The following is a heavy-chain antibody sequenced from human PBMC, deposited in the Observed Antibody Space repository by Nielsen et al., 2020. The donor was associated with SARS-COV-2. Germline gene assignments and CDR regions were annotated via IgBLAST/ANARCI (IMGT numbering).Heavy chain of an antibody. J-gene: IGHJ6*02. Sequence: GGSLRLSCAASEFTFSPYVMNWVRQAPGKGLEWVANISPGSNTIYYADAVRGRFTISRDNAKNSLSLQMNSLRAEDTALYYCATDSGDYGDYYYGMDVWGQGTTVTVSS. V-gene: IGHV3-48*01. CDR1: EFTFSPYV. CDR3: ATDSGDYGDYYYGMDV. D-gene: IGHD4-17*01. CDR2: ISPGSNTI.